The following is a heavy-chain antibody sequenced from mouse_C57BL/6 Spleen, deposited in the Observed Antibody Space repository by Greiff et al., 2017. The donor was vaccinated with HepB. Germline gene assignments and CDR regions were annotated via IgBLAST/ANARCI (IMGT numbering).Heavy chain of an antibody. CDR3: ASYYGEAWFAY. V-gene: IGHV5-17*01. CDR2: ISSGSSTI. D-gene: IGHD1-1*01. Sequence: EVMLVESGGGLVKPGGSLKLSCAASGFTFSDYGMHWVRQAPEKGLEWVAYISSGSSTIYYADTVKGRFTISRDNAKNTLFLQMTSLRSEDTAMYYCASYYGEAWFAYWGQGTLVTVSA. CDR1: GFTFSDYG. J-gene: IGHJ3*01.